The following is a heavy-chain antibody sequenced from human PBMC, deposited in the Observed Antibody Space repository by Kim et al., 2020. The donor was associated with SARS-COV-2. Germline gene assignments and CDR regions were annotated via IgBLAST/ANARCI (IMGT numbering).Heavy chain of an antibody. Sequence: DSGKGRFTISRDNAKNTLYLQMNSLRAEDTAVYYCAKDPLLWFGGDAFDIWGQGTMVTVSS. J-gene: IGHJ3*02. CDR3: AKDPLLWFGGDAFDI. V-gene: IGHV3-23*01. D-gene: IGHD3-10*01.